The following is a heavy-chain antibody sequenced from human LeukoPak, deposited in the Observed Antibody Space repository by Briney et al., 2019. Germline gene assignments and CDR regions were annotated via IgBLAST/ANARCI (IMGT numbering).Heavy chain of an antibody. CDR2: IYYSGSI. CDR3: VRNTLGHYDAFDI. Sequence: SETLSLTCTVSSGSISSYYWSWIRQPPGKGLEWIGYIYYSGSINYNSSLKSRVAISVDTSRNQFSLKLSSMTAADTAVYYCVRNTLGHYDAFDIWGQGTMVTVSS. V-gene: IGHV4-59*01. CDR1: SGSISSYY. J-gene: IGHJ3*02. D-gene: IGHD1/OR15-1a*01.